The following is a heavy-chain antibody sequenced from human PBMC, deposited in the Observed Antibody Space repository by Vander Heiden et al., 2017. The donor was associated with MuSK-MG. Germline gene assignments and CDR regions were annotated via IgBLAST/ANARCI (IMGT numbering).Heavy chain of an antibody. V-gene: IGHV4-39*01. CDR2: TSYSGTT. D-gene: IGHD1-26*01. Sequence: QLQLQESGPGLVKPSETLSPTCTVSGGSINSSSYYWGWIRQPPGKGLEWIGSTSYSGTTYYKSSLKSRVTISVDASKNQFSLKLSSVTAADTAIYSCARHRGGNYYTPYDYWGQGTLVTVSS. CDR1: GGSINSSSYY. CDR3: ARHRGGNYYTPYDY. J-gene: IGHJ4*02.